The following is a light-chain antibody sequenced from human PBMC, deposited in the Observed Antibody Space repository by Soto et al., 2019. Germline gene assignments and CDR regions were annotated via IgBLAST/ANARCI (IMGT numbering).Light chain of an antibody. V-gene: IGKV3-15*01. CDR2: DVS. CDR3: PQYNNWPPWIT. J-gene: IGKJ5*01. CDR1: QSVGSN. Sequence: EIVMTQSPATLSVSPGDRATLSCRASQSVGSNLAWYQQKAGQAPRLLIYDVSTRATGVPVRFGGSGSGTEVTLTISSLQSEDFAVYYCPQYNNWPPWITFGQGTRLEIK.